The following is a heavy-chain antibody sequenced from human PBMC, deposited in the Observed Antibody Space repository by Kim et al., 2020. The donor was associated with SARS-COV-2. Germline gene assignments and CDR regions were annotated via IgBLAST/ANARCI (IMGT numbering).Heavy chain of an antibody. CDR1: GFTFSSYW. D-gene: IGHD1-26*01. J-gene: IGHJ4*02. Sequence: GGSLRLSCAASGFTFSSYWMSWVRQAPGKGLEWVANIKQDGSEKYYVDSVKGRFTISRDNAKNSLYLQMNSLRAEDTAVYYCARDFSFLYSGSYFDYWGQGTLVTVSS. CDR2: IKQDGSEK. V-gene: IGHV3-7*03. CDR3: ARDFSFLYSGSYFDY.